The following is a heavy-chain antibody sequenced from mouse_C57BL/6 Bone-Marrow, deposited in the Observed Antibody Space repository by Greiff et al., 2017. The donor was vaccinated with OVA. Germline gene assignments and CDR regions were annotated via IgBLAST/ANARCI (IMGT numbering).Heavy chain of an antibody. J-gene: IGHJ2*01. CDR3: ARDSSPYYFDY. CDR2: IYPGGGYT. D-gene: IGHD1-1*01. V-gene: IGHV1-63*01. CDR1: GYTFTNYW. Sequence: VKLMESGAELVRPGTSVKMSCKASGYTFTNYWIGWAKQRPGHGLEWIGDIYPGGGYTNYNEKFKGKATLTADKSSSTAYMQFSSLTSEDSAIYYCARDSSPYYFDYWGQGTTLTVSS.